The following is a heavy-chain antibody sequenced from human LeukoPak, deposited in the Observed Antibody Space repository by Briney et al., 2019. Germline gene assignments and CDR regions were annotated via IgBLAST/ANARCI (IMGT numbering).Heavy chain of an antibody. CDR3: ARDAIIAVAGNYYYYYMDV. V-gene: IGHV3-48*04. D-gene: IGHD6-19*01. CDR1: GPTLSGYG. J-gene: IGHJ6*03. Sequence: PGGSLRLSCVASGPTLSGYGMNWVRQAPGKGLEWLSYISTTMTTIYYADSVKGRFTVSRDNAKNSLYLQMNSLRAEDTAVYYCARDAIIAVAGNYYYYYMDVWGKGTTVTVSS. CDR2: ISTTMTTI.